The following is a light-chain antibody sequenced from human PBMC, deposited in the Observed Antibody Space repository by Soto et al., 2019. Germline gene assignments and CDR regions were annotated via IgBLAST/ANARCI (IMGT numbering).Light chain of an antibody. V-gene: IGKV3-11*01. CDR2: DAS. CDR1: QSVGDS. Sequence: EIVLTQSPGALSLFPGERATLSCRASQSVGDSLAWYQQKPGQAPRLLIYDASNRATGIPARFSGSGSGTDFVLTISNLEPEDFAVYFCRQRSNWPLTFGGGTKVEIK. J-gene: IGKJ4*01. CDR3: RQRSNWPLT.